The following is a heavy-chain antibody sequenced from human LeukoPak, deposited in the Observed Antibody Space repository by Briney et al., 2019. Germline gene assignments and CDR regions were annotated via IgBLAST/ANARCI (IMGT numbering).Heavy chain of an antibody. CDR3: AIRGTPGYSSSFRDYYYYYMDV. V-gene: IGHV1-46*01. CDR2: INPNGGGT. J-gene: IGHJ6*03. Sequence: GASVKVSCKASGYTFTTYYIHWVRQAPGQGLEWMGIINPNGGGTTYAQKFQGRVTMTRDMSTSTVYMELSSLRSEDTAVYYCAIRGTPGYSSSFRDYYYYYMDVWGKGTTVTVSS. CDR1: GYTFTTYY. D-gene: IGHD6-6*01.